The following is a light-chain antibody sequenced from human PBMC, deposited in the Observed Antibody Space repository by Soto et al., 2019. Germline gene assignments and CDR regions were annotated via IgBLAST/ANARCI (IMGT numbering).Light chain of an antibody. CDR1: QDISNY. CDR3: LQHNTFPRT. CDR2: AAS. V-gene: IGKV1-17*03. Sequence: DIPMTQSPSAMSASVGDRVTITCRASQDISNYLVWFQQKPGEVPRRLIYAASTLQSGVPSRFSGSGSGTEFTLTISSLQPEDLATYYCLQHNTFPRTFGQGTKVELE. J-gene: IGKJ1*01.